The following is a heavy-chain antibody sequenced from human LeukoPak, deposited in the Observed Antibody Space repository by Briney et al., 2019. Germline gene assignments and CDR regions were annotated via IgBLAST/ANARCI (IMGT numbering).Heavy chain of an antibody. CDR1: GFTFNNYA. CDR2: ISSSGDIT. D-gene: IGHD3-10*01. J-gene: IGHJ4*02. CDR3: ANTNTRITMVRGANPNY. Sequence: PGXXLRLSCAASGFTFNNYAMSWVRQAPGKGLEWVSAISSSGDITFYADSVKGRFTISRDNSRYTLYLQMNSLRAEDTAVYYCANTNTRITMVRGANPNYWGQGTLVTVSS. V-gene: IGHV3-23*01.